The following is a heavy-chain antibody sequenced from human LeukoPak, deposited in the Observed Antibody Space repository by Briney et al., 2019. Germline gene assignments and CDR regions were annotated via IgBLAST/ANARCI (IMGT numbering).Heavy chain of an antibody. CDR1: GGSISSYY. J-gene: IGHJ4*02. CDR3: ARRVAGAGFGY. D-gene: IGHD6-19*01. CDR2: IYSSGST. Sequence: SETLSLTCTVSGGSISSYYWGWIRQPPGKGLEWIGNIYSSGSTNCNPSLKSRVSISVDTSKKQFSLKLSSVTAADTAVYYCARRVAGAGFGYWGQGTLVTVSS. V-gene: IGHV4-59*08.